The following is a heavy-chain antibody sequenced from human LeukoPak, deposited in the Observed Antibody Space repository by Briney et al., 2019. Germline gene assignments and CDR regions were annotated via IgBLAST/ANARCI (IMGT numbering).Heavy chain of an antibody. D-gene: IGHD4-17*01. V-gene: IGHV4-59*08. CDR3: ARSLDGDHFDY. J-gene: IGHJ4*02. CDR2: IYYSGST. CDR1: GGSISSYY. Sequence: SETLSLTCTVSGGSISSYYWSWIRQPPGKGLEGIGYIYYSGSTNYNPSLKSRVTISVDTSKNQFSLKLSSVTAADTAVYYCARSLDGDHFDYWGQGTLVTVSS.